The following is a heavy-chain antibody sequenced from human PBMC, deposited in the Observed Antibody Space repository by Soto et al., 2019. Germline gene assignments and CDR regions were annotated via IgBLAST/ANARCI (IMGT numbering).Heavy chain of an antibody. J-gene: IGHJ4*01. D-gene: IGHD5-18*01. V-gene: IGHV1-3*01. CDR3: ARALGSPWIQLKFDY. CDR1: GYTFNVYA. Sequence: QVQLVQSGAEVKQPGASVRVSCEASGYTFNVYAIHWVRPAPGHSLEWMGWIGAIGNTRWSAKFQGRVTLTRDASASAAYMEVSSLRSEDTAVYYCARALGSPWIQLKFDYWGHGTLVTVSS. CDR2: IGAIGNT.